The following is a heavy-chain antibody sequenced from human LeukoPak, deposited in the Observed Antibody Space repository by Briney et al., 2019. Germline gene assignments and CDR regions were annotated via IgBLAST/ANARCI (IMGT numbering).Heavy chain of an antibody. J-gene: IGHJ4*02. CDR1: GFTFSSYG. D-gene: IGHD2-2*01. CDR3: AKEYCSSTSCYSYFDY. CDR2: IRYDGSNK. Sequence: GGSLRLSCAASGFTFSSYGMHWVRQAPGKALEWVAFIRYDGSNKYYADSVKGRFTISRDNSKNTLYLQMNSLRAEDTAVYYCAKEYCSSTSCYSYFDYWGQGTLVTVSS. V-gene: IGHV3-30*02.